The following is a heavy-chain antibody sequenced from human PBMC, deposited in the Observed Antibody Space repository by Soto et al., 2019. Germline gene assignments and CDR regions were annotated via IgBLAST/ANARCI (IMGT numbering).Heavy chain of an antibody. CDR3: ARRLYETSGYRYFDY. CDR2: IFPGDSET. V-gene: IGHV5-51*01. D-gene: IGHD3-22*01. J-gene: IGHJ4*02. CDR1: GDSFNAYW. Sequence: GESLKISCKTAGDSFNAYWRGWVRQIPGKGLEWMGIIFPGDSETIYIPSFQGQVTISADKSIRTAYRQLSSLKASVTSMDYFARRLYETSGYRYFDYCGGGTLVTVPS.